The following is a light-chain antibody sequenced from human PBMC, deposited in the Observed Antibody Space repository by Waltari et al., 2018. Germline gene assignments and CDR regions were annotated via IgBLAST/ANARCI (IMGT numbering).Light chain of an antibody. J-gene: IGLJ2*01. CDR1: SPNLGNNY. V-gene: IGLV1-51*01. CDR2: ENN. Sequence: QSVLTQPPSVSAAPGQKVTISCSGSSPNLGNNYVSWYQQFPGTAPKLLIYENNRRPSGTPDRFSCSKSGTSATLDIHGLQTGDEANYYCGTWDSSLSVGVLGGGTKVTVL. CDR3: GTWDSSLSVGV.